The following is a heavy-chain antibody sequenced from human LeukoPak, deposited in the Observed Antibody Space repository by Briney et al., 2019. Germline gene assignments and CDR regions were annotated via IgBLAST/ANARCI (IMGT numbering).Heavy chain of an antibody. CDR2: IKSKTHGGTT. D-gene: IGHD3-9*01. CDR3: TTWNYDILTGYSI. Sequence: GGSLRLSCAASGFSFKNVWMSWVRQAPGKGLEWVGRIKSKTHGGTTDYAAAVKGRFTISRDDSKSTLYLQMNSLKTEDTALYHCTTWNYDILTGYSIWGQGTLVTVSS. CDR1: GFSFKNVW. J-gene: IGHJ4*02. V-gene: IGHV3-15*01.